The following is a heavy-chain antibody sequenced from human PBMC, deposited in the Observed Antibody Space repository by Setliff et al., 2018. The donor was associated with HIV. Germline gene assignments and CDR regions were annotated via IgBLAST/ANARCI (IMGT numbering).Heavy chain of an antibody. CDR3: ARIWGIPPLYYFDY. CDR2: INPYSGGT. J-gene: IGHJ4*02. D-gene: IGHD3-16*01. CDR1: GYTFTAYY. Sequence: ASVKVSCKASGYTFTAYYIHWVRQAPGQGLEWMGWINPYSGGTNYAQNFQGWVTMTRDTSITTAYMELSSLRSEDTAVYYCARIWGIPPLYYFDYWGQGTLVTVSS. V-gene: IGHV1-2*04.